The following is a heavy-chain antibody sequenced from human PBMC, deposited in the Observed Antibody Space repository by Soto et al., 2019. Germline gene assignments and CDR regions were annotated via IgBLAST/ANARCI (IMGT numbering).Heavy chain of an antibody. CDR2: IYWDDDK. V-gene: IGHV2-5*02. CDR3: XXXEGSSCLCDS. Sequence: QVTLKESGPTLVKPTQTLTLTCTFSGFSLSSPGMNVGWIRQPPGKALEWLAMIYWDDDKRFNPSLKSRLTXXXXXXXXXXXXXXXXXXXXXXXXXXXXXXEGSSCLCDSWGQGTLVTVSS. CDR1: GFSLSSPGMN. D-gene: IGHD6-13*01. J-gene: IGHJ4*02.